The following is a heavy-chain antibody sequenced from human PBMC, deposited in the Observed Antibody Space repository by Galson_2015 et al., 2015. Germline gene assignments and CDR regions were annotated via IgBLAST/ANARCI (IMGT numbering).Heavy chain of an antibody. CDR1: GFTFSSYD. CDR3: ARDHALERQVFDY. Sequence: SLRLSCAASGFTFSSYDMNWVRQAPGKGLEWVSYISSSGSTIYYADSVKGRFAISRDNAKNSLYLQMNSLRAEDTAVYYCARDHALERQVFDYWGQGTLVTVSS. J-gene: IGHJ4*02. V-gene: IGHV3-48*03. D-gene: IGHD1-1*01. CDR2: ISSSGSTI.